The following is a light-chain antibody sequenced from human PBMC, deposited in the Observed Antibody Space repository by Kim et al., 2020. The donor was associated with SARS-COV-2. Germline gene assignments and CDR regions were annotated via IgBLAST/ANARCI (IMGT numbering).Light chain of an antibody. Sequence: QSALTQPASVSGSPGQSITISCTGTRLDVGGYNYVSWYQQHPGKAPKLMIYDVHNRPTGVSDRFSGSKSGNTASLTISGLQAEDEADYYCSSWASTTSYVFGTGTQLPS. CDR1: RLDVGGYNY. CDR3: SSWASTTSYV. CDR2: DVH. J-gene: IGLJ1*01. V-gene: IGLV2-14*03.